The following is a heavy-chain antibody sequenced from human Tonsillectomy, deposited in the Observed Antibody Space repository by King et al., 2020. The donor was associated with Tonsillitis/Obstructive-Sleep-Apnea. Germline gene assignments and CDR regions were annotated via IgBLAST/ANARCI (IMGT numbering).Heavy chain of an antibody. J-gene: IGHJ4*02. CDR2: IKGKIDGGTT. CDR1: GFTFSNAW. Sequence: VQLVESGGGLVKPGGSLRLSCAASGFTFSNAWMNWVRQAPGKGLEWVGRIKGKIDGGTTDYAAPVKGRFTISRDDSKNTLYLQMNSLKTEDTAVYYCTTDRGALAYCGGDCYSHFDYWGQGTLVTVSS. D-gene: IGHD2-21*02. CDR3: TTDRGALAYCGGDCYSHFDY. V-gene: IGHV3-15*07.